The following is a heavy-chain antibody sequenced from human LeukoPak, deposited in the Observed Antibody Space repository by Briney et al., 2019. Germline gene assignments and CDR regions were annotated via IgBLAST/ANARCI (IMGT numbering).Heavy chain of an antibody. CDR1: GFTFSDYY. J-gene: IGHJ6*04. CDR2: ISYDGSNK. D-gene: IGHD3-9*01. Sequence: GGSLRLSCAASGFTFSDYYMSWIRQAPGKGLEWVVVISYDGSNKYYADSVKGRFTISRDNSKNTLYLQMNSLRAEDTAVYYCAKGDILTGYYSPQGNYYGMDVWGKGTTVTVSS. V-gene: IGHV3-30*18. CDR3: AKGDILTGYYSPQGNYYGMDV.